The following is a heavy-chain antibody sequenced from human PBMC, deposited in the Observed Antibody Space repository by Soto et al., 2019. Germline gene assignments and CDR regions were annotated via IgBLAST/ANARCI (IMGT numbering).Heavy chain of an antibody. CDR3: AKDTSGAEVAIMDV. CDR1: GFIFDDYA. J-gene: IGHJ6*03. V-gene: IGHV3-9*01. Sequence: EVKLVESGGGLVQPGRSLRLSCATSGFIFDDYAMHWVRQAPGKGLEWVSGISWNSGVINYADSVKGRFTTSRDNAKNSLYLQLSSLSSADTATYFCAKDTSGAEVAIMDVWGKGTTVIVSS. D-gene: IGHD5-12*01. CDR2: ISWNSGVI.